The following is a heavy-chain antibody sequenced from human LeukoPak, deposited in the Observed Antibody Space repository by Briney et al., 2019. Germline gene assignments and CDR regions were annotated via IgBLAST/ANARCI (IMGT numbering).Heavy chain of an antibody. V-gene: IGHV3-30*18. CDR3: AKSGLRGYSYGSDAFDI. D-gene: IGHD5-18*01. Sequence: GGSLRLSCAASGFTFSDYYMSWIRQAPGKGLEWVADISYDGSNKYYADSVKGRFTISRDNSKNTLYLQMNSLRAEDTAVYYCAKSGLRGYSYGSDAFDIWGQGTMVTVSS. CDR2: ISYDGSNK. J-gene: IGHJ3*02. CDR1: GFTFSDYY.